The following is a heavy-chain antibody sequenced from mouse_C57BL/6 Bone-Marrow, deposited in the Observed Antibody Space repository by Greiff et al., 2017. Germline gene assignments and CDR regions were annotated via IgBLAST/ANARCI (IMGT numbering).Heavy chain of an antibody. CDR1: GYTFTNYW. V-gene: IGHV1-63*01. J-gene: IGHJ1*03. Sequence: VQLQQSGAELVRPGTSVKMSCKASGYTFTNYWIGWAKQRPGHGLEWIGDIYPGGGYTTYNEKFKGKATLTADKSSSTAYMQFSRLTSEDSAIXYWARSGYYGSSYGYFDVWGTGTTVTVSS. CDR3: ARSGYYGSSYGYFDV. D-gene: IGHD1-1*01. CDR2: IYPGGGYT.